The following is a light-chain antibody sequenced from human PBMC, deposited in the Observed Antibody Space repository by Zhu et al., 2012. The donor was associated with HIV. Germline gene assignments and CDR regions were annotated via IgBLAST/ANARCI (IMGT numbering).Light chain of an antibody. Sequence: EIVMTQSPATLSLSPGERATLSCRASQTVPSNYLSWYQQKPGQAPRLLIYDASTRATGIPARFSGSGSGPDFTLTISSLQPDDFATYSCQQYYTPSYNFGQGTKLQIK. CDR2: DAS. CDR1: QTVPSNY. J-gene: IGKJ2*01. CDR3: QQYYTPSYN. V-gene: IGKV3/OR2-268*02.